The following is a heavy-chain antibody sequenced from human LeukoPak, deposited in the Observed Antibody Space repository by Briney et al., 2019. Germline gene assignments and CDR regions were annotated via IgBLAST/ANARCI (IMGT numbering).Heavy chain of an antibody. V-gene: IGHV3-23*01. D-gene: IGHD6-19*01. CDR2: ITDRGGST. J-gene: IGHJ4*02. CDR3: LCGWYLDY. Sequence: GGSLRLSCAASGFTFTSYAMSWVRQAPGKGLEWVSAITDRGGSTYYADSVKGRFTISRDNSRNTLYLQMNSLRAEDTAVYYCLCGWYLDYRGQGTLVTVSS. CDR1: GFTFTSYA.